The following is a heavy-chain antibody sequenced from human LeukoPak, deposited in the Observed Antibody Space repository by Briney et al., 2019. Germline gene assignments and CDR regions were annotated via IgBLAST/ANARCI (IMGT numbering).Heavy chain of an antibody. D-gene: IGHD3-22*01. CDR2: IIPIFGTA. V-gene: IGHV1-69*01. J-gene: IGHJ6*03. Sequence: SVKVSCKASGGTFSSYAISWLRQAPGQGLEWMGGIIPIFGTANYAQKFQGRVTITADESTSTAYMELSSLRSEDTAMYYSARCLSGDSSGYYYNYYYYYMDVWGKGTTVTVSS. CDR1: GGTFSSYA. CDR3: ARCLSGDSSGYYYNYYYYYMDV.